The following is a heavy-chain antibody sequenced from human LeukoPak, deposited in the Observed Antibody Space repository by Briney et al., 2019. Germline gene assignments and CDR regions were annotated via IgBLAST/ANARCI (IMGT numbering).Heavy chain of an antibody. CDR1: GFTFSSYS. J-gene: IGHJ3*02. V-gene: IGHV3-21*01. CDR3: ARDRQYYYDSSVDAFDI. Sequence: PGGSLRLSCAASGFTFSSYSMNWVRQAPGKGLEWVSSISSSSSYIYYADSVKGRFTISRDNAKNSLYLQMNSLRAEDTAVYYCARDRQYYYDSSVDAFDIWGQGTMVTVSS. CDR2: ISSSSSYI. D-gene: IGHD3-22*01.